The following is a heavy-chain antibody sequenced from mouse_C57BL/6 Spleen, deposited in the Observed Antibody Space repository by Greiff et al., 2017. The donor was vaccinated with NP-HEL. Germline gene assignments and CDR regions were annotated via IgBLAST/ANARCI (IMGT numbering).Heavy chain of an antibody. CDR3: ARHPPVYYGSSEAMDY. J-gene: IGHJ4*01. CDR2: FYPGSGSI. Sequence: QVQLKESGAELVKPGASVKLSCKASGYTFTEYTIHWVKQRSGQGLEWIGWFYPGSGSIKYNEKFKDKATLTADKSSSTVYMELSRLTSEDSAVYVCARHPPVYYGSSEAMDYWGQGTSVTVSS. V-gene: IGHV1-62-2*01. CDR1: GYTFTEYT. D-gene: IGHD1-1*01.